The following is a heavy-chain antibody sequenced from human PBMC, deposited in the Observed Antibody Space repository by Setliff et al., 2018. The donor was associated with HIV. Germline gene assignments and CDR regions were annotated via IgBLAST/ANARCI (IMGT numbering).Heavy chain of an antibody. CDR3: ARSPHDYDSDYYMDV. V-gene: IGHV3-48*01. Sequence: PGGSLRLSCTASGFTFRDYSMNWVRQAPGKGLEWVSYLGKSNSRMTYAGSVKGRFTISGDNAKNTLYLQMSSLRSEDMAVYFCARSPHDYDSDYYMDVWGKGTTVTVSS. J-gene: IGHJ6*03. CDR2: LGKSNSRM. D-gene: IGHD4-17*01. CDR1: GFTFRDYS.